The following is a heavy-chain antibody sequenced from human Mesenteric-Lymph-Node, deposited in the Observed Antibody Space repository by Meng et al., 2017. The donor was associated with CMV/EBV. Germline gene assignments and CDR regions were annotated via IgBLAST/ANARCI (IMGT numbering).Heavy chain of an antibody. V-gene: IGHV3-9*03. CDR2: IDWTSSSL. D-gene: IGHD1-26*01. CDR1: GFPFRDLA. J-gene: IGHJ4*02. CDR3: AKAGGYSGSYPFDG. Sequence: GGSLRLSCAASGFPFRDLAMHWVRQAPGKGLEWVSGIDWTSSSLGYADSVKGRFTISRDNAKSSLYLQMTSLRPEDMAFYFCAKAGGYSGSYPFDGWGQGTLVTVSS.